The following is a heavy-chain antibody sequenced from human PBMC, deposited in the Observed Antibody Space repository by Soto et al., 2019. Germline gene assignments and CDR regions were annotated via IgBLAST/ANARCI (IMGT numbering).Heavy chain of an antibody. V-gene: IGHV4-31*03. D-gene: IGHD1-26*01. CDR1: GGSTSSGGYY. J-gene: IGHJ6*02. CDR3: ARDRGGRTKYSGSPRDCGMDV. Sequence: PSETLSLTCTVSGGSTSSGGYYWSWIRQHPGKGLEWIGYIYYSGSTYYNPSLRSRVTISVDTSKNQFSLKLSSVTAADTAVYYCARDRGGRTKYSGSPRDCGMDVWGQGTTVTVSS. CDR2: IYYSGST.